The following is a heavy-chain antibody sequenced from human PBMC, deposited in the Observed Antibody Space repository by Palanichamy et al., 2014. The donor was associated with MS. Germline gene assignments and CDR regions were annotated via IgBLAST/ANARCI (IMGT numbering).Heavy chain of an antibody. Sequence: GLEWVAVISYDGSNKYYADSVKGRFTISRDNSKDTLYLQMNSLRAEDTAVYYCARVRDFWADLDYWGQGTLVTVSS. CDR3: ARVRDFWADLDY. V-gene: IGHV3-30-3*01. J-gene: IGHJ4*02. D-gene: IGHD3-3*01. CDR2: ISYDGSNK.